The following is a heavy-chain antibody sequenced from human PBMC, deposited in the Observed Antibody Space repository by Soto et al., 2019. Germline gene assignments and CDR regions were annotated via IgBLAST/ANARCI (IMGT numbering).Heavy chain of an antibody. V-gene: IGHV4-59*02. J-gene: IGHJ5*02. CDR3: ARSYYDSTGFAVDP. Sequence: QMQLQASGPGLVKPSETLSLTCNVSGASVSNGYWSWIRQPPGKGLEWIGFMYFGGSFNYNPSLTSRATIXGXTXXNQFSMKLTSGTASDTAVYYCARSYYDSTGFAVDPWGQGTLVTVSS. CDR1: GASVSNGY. D-gene: IGHD3-22*01. CDR2: MYFGGSF.